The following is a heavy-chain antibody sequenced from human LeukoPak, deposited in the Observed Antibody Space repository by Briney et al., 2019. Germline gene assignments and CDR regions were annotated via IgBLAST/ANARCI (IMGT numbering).Heavy chain of an antibody. Sequence: SGTLSLTCAVSGGSISSSNWWSWVRQPPGKGLEWIGEIYHSGSTNYNPSLKSRVTISVDTSKNQFSLKLSSVTAADTAVYYCARDRDSIEAFDIWGQGTMVTVSS. CDR3: ARDRDSIEAFDI. V-gene: IGHV4-4*02. J-gene: IGHJ3*02. CDR1: GGSISSSNW. D-gene: IGHD3-22*01. CDR2: IYHSGST.